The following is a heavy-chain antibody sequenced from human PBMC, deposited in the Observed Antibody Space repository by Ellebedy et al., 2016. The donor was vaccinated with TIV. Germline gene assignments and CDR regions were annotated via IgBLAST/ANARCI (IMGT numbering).Heavy chain of an antibody. CDR1: GYTFTSYA. V-gene: IGHV1-3*01. CDR3: AREHDYGIFDY. D-gene: IGHD4-17*01. CDR2: INAGNGNT. Sequence: ASVKVSXXASGYTFTSYAMHWVRQAPGQRLEWMGWINAGNGNTKYSQKFQGRVTITRDTSASTAYMELSSLRSEDTAVYYCAREHDYGIFDYWGQGTLVTVSS. J-gene: IGHJ4*02.